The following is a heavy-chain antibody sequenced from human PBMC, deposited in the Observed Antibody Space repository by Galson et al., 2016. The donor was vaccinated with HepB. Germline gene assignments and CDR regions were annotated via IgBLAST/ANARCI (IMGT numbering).Heavy chain of an antibody. CDR2: ISRTSTYM. V-gene: IGHV3-21*01. Sequence: SLRLSCAASGFTFSSYSMNWVRQAPGRGLEWVSSISRTSTYMYYADSVKGRFTISRDNAKNSHYLQMNSRRAEDTAVYYCARDPGIAASNRVGENAFDIWGQGTMVTVSS. CDR3: ARDPGIAASNRVGENAFDI. CDR1: GFTFSSYS. J-gene: IGHJ3*02. D-gene: IGHD6-13*01.